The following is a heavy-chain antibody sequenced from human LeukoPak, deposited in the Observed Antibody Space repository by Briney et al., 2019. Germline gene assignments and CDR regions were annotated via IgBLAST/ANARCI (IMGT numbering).Heavy chain of an antibody. Sequence: GESLKISCKGSGYSFTTYWIGWVRQMPGKGLEWMGIIYPGDSDTRYSPSFQGQVIISADKSINTAYLQWSSLKASDTAMYYCARRAYCGGDCYLDYWGQGTLVTVSS. CDR1: GYSFTTYW. D-gene: IGHD2-21*02. CDR3: ARRAYCGGDCYLDY. V-gene: IGHV5-51*01. J-gene: IGHJ4*02. CDR2: IYPGDSDT.